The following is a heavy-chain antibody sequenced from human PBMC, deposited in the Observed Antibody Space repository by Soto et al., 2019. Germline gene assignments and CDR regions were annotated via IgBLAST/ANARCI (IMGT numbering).Heavy chain of an antibody. CDR3: ARGRDGDY. Sequence: QVHLVQSGAEVKKPGASVKVSCKGSGYGFTTYGITWVRQAPGQGLEWMAWISAHNGNTNYAQKLQGRVTVTRDTSTSTAYMELRRLRSDGTAVYYCARGRDGDYWGQGALVTVSS. CDR2: ISAHNGNT. CDR1: GYGFTTYG. V-gene: IGHV1-18*01. J-gene: IGHJ4*02. D-gene: IGHD6-6*01.